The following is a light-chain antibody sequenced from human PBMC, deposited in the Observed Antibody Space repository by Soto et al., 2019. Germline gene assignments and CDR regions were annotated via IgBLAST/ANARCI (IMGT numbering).Light chain of an antibody. V-gene: IGLV1-44*01. CDR1: SSNIGTNT. CDR3: AARDDSLNGYV. CDR2: SNN. J-gene: IGLJ1*01. Sequence: QAVVTQPPSASGTPGQRVTISCSGSSSNIGTNTVNWYQQLPGTAPKLLIYSNNQRPSGVPDRFSGSKSGTSASLAISGLQSEDEADYYRAARDDSLNGYVFGTGTKLTVL.